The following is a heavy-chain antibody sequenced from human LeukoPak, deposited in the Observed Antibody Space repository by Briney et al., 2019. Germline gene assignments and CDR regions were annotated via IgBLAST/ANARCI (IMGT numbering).Heavy chain of an antibody. J-gene: IGHJ2*01. D-gene: IGHD3-22*01. V-gene: IGHV4-61*02. CDR3: ARDLLYDSSGYYYWYFDL. CDR2: IYTSGST. Sequence: SETLSLTCTVSGGSISSGSYYWSWIRQPAGKGLEWIGRIYTSGSTNYNPSLKSRATISVDTSKNQFSLKLSSETAADTAVYYCARDLLYDSSGYYYWYFDLWGRGTLVTVSS. CDR1: GGSISSGSYY.